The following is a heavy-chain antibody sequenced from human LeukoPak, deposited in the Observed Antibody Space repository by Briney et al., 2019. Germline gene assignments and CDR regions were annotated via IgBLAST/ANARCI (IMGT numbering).Heavy chain of an antibody. Sequence: GGSLRLSCAASGFTFSSYAMHWVRQAPGKGLEWVAVISYDGSNKYYADSVKGRFTISRDNSKNTLYLQMNSLRAEDTGVYYCANLPLASGVAYWGQGTLVTVSS. D-gene: IGHD2-15*01. CDR2: ISYDGSNK. CDR3: ANLPLASGVAY. J-gene: IGHJ4*02. CDR1: GFTFSSYA. V-gene: IGHV3-30-3*01.